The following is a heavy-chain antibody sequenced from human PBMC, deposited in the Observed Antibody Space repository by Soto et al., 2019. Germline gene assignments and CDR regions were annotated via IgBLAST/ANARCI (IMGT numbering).Heavy chain of an antibody. CDR1: GAYMRDDYYY. CDR3: ARWVEVSLDYFDS. CDR2: MHHSGRT. D-gene: IGHD2-15*01. J-gene: IGHJ4*02. Sequence: SETLSLTCTVSGAYMRDDYYYWSWVRQNPGKDLEWIGHMHHSGRTHYNPSLKSRVAISVDTSKNQFSLYLNSVTAADTAVYYCARWVEVSLDYFDSWGQGTPVTVSS. V-gene: IGHV4-31*03.